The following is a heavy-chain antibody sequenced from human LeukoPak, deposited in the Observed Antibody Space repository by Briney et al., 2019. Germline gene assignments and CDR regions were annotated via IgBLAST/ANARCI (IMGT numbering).Heavy chain of an antibody. Sequence: PGGSLRLSCAASGFTFSSYAMSWVRQAPGKGLEWVSAISGSGGSTYYADSVKGRFTISRDNSKNTLYLQMNSLRAEDTAVHYCAKESAAGTSAPNDYWGQGTLVTVSS. D-gene: IGHD6-13*01. J-gene: IGHJ4*02. V-gene: IGHV3-23*01. CDR1: GFTFSSYA. CDR2: ISGSGGST. CDR3: AKESAAGTSAPNDY.